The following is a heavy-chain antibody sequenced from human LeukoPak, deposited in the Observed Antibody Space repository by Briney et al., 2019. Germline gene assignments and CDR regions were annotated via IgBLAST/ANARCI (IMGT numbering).Heavy chain of an antibody. J-gene: IGHJ4*02. CDR3: ARGHYDILTGYLPPYYFDY. Sequence: GRSLRLSCAASGFTFSSYGMHWVRQAPGKGLEWVAVIWYDGSNKYYADFVKRRFTISRDNSKHTLYLQMNSLRAGDTAVYYCARGHYDILTGYLPPYYFDYWGQGTLVTVSS. D-gene: IGHD3-9*01. CDR1: GFTFSSYG. V-gene: IGHV3-33*01. CDR2: IWYDGSNK.